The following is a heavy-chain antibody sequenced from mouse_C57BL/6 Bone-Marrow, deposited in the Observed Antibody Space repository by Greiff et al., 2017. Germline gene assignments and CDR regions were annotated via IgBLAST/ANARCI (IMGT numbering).Heavy chain of an antibody. V-gene: IGHV1-61*01. J-gene: IGHJ1*03. CDR3: ARRVLRLDFDV. D-gene: IGHD1-1*01. Sequence: VQLQQPGAELVRPGSSVKLSCKASGYTFTSYWMDWVKQRPGQGLEWIGNIYPSDSETHYNQKFKDKATLTVDKSSSTAYMQLSSLTSEDSAVYYCARRVLRLDFDVWGTGTTVTVSS. CDR1: GYTFTSYW. CDR2: IYPSDSET.